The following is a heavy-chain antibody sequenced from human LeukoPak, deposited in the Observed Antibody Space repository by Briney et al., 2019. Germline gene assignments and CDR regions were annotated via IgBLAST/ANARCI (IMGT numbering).Heavy chain of an antibody. J-gene: IGHJ4*02. Sequence: KSGESLKISCKGSGYSFTNYWIGWVRQMPEKGLEWMGIIYPGDSDTTYSPSFQGQVTISADKSISTAYLQCSSLKASDTAMYYCARPAMVDNYFDYWGQGTLVTVSS. CDR3: ARPAMVDNYFDY. CDR1: GYSFTNYW. V-gene: IGHV5-51*01. D-gene: IGHD5-18*01. CDR2: IYPGDSDT.